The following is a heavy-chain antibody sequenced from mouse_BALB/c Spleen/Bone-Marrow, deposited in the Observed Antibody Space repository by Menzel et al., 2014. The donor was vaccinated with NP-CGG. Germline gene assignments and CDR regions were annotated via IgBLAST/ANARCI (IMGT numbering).Heavy chain of an antibody. CDR2: IYPGDGDT. CDR3: ARGRISFSY. CDR1: GYAFSVYW. Sequence: VKLMESGAELVRPGPSEKISCKASGYAFSVYWMNWVKQRPGQGLEWIGQIYPGDGDTNYNGKLKGRATLTADKSSNTAYMQLSSVTSEDSAVYFCARGRISFSYWGQGSPLTVSS. V-gene: IGHV1-80*01. J-gene: IGHJ2*01.